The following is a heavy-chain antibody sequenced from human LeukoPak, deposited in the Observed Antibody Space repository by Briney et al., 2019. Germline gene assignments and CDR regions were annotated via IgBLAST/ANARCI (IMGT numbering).Heavy chain of an antibody. CDR2: IYSGGST. D-gene: IGHD3-10*01. J-gene: IGHJ4*02. Sequence: GGSLRLSCAASGFTVSSNYMSWVRQAPGKGLEWVSVIYSGGSTYYADSVKGRFTISRDNSKNTLYLQMNSLRAEDTAVYYCARRMVRGTDSYYFDYWGQGTLVTVSS. CDR1: GFTVSSNY. CDR3: ARRMVRGTDSYYFDY. V-gene: IGHV3-53*01.